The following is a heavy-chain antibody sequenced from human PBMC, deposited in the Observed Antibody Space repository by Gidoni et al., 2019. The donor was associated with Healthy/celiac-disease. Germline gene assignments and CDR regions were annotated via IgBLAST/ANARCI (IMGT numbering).Heavy chain of an antibody. CDR1: GFSLSNARMG. J-gene: IGHJ3*02. Sequence: QVTLKESGPVLVKPTETLPLPCTVSGFSLSNARMGVSWIRQPPGKALEWLAHIFSNDEKSYSTSLKSRLTISKDTSKSQVVLTMTNMDPVDTATYYCARIRREIEWELFDAFDIWGQGTMVTVSS. CDR2: IFSNDEK. D-gene: IGHD1-26*01. CDR3: ARIRREIEWELFDAFDI. V-gene: IGHV2-26*01.